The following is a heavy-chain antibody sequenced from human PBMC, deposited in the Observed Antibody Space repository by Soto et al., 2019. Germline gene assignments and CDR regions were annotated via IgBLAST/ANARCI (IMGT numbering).Heavy chain of an antibody. D-gene: IGHD3-22*01. CDR3: AKSYDSSGYYYGTPPHDAFDI. Sequence: GGSLRLSCAASGFTFSSYAMSWVRQAPGKGLEWVSAISGSGGSTYYADSVKGRFTISRDNSKNTLYLQMNSLRAEDAAVYYCAKSYDSSGYYYGTPPHDAFDIWGQGTMVTVSS. CDR1: GFTFSSYA. J-gene: IGHJ3*02. V-gene: IGHV3-23*01. CDR2: ISGSGGST.